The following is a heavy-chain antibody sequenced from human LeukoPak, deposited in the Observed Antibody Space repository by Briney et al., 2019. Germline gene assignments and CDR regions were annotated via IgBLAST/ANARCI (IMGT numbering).Heavy chain of an antibody. CDR3: ARDTGEDWYFDL. Sequence: SETLSLTCTVSGGSIRSYSWNWIRQPAGKGLEWIGRIYTSGSTNYNPSLKSRVTMSVDTSKNQFSLKLSSVTAADTGMYYCARDTGEDWYFDLWGRGTLVTVSS. D-gene: IGHD7-27*01. CDR1: GGSIRSYS. J-gene: IGHJ2*01. CDR2: IYTSGST. V-gene: IGHV4-4*07.